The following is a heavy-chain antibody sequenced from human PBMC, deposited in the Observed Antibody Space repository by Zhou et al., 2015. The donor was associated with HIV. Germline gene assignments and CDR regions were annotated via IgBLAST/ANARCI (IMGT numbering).Heavy chain of an antibody. CDR1: GGTFSGSD. CDR2: ITPMFETK. CDR3: ARSSVNHDYAFDL. V-gene: IGHV1-69*06. D-gene: IGHD3-22*01. J-gene: IGHJ3*01. Sequence: LVQSGTEVRKPGSSVNVSCKASGGTFSGSDISWVRQAPGQGLEWMGSITPMFETKTYAEKFRARLTITVDKSTSAAYMELGGLTSEDAAVYFCARSSVNHDYAFDLWGQGTKVIVSS.